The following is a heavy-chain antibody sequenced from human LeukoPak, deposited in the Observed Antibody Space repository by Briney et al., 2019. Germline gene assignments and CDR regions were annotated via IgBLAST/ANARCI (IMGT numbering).Heavy chain of an antibody. CDR2: IKQDGSEK. CDR1: GFTFSSYW. V-gene: IGHV3-7*01. D-gene: IGHD3-10*01. Sequence: GGSLRLSCAASGFTFSSYWMSWVRQAPGKGLGWVANIKQDGSEKYYVDSVKGRFTISRDNAKNSLYLQMNSLRAEDTAVYYCAGGLRITMVRGVIKWGQGTLVTVSS. J-gene: IGHJ4*02. CDR3: AGGLRITMVRGVIK.